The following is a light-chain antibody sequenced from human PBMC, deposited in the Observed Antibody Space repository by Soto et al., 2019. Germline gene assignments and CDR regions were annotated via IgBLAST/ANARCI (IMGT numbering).Light chain of an antibody. V-gene: IGKV3-11*01. CDR1: QRVSSY. CDR3: QQGSNWPIT. CDR2: GVS. J-gene: IGKJ5*01. Sequence: EVVLTQSPATLSLSPGEGATLSCRASQRVSSYLNWYQQKPGQVHRILMYGVSNRATGIPARFSGSGSGTDFTLTISNLEPEDFAVYYCQQGSNWPITVGQGTRLEIK.